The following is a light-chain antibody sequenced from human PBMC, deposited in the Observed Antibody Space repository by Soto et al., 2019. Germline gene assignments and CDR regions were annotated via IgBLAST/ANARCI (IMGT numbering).Light chain of an antibody. J-gene: IGKJ5*01. Sequence: DIVMTQSTDSLAVSLGERATIDCKSSQSFLYSSNNKNYLAWYQQKPGQPPKLLIYWASTRESGVPDRFSGSGSGTDFTLTISSLQAEDVAVYYCQQYYSTPPTFGQGTRLEIK. CDR3: QQYYSTPPT. V-gene: IGKV4-1*01. CDR2: WAS. CDR1: QSFLYSSNNKNY.